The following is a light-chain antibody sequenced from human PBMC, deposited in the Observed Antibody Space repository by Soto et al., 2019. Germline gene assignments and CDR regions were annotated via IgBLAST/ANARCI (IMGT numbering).Light chain of an antibody. J-gene: IGKJ5*01. CDR1: QSVSSY. V-gene: IGKV3-11*01. CDR2: DAS. CDR3: QQRSNWPPIT. Sequence: EIILTNSPATVSLSTGESETLXQRPSQSVSSYLAWYQQKPGQAPRLLIYDASNRATGIPARFSGSGSGTDFTLTISSLEPEDFAVYYCQQRSNWPPITFGQGTRLEIK.